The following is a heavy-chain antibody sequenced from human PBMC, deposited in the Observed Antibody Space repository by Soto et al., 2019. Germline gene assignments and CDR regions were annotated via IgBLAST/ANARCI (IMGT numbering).Heavy chain of an antibody. D-gene: IGHD3-3*01. J-gene: IGHJ6*02. CDR2: IWYDGSNK. CDR3: ARTLDLFGVVPPPDYYYGMDV. V-gene: IGHV3-33*08. Sequence: PGGSLRLSCAASGFTFSSYGMHWVRQAPGKGLEWVAVIWYDGSNKYYADSVKGRFTISRDNSENTLYLQMNSLRAEDTAVYYCARTLDLFGVVPPPDYYYGMDVWGQGTTVTVSS. CDR1: GFTFSSYG.